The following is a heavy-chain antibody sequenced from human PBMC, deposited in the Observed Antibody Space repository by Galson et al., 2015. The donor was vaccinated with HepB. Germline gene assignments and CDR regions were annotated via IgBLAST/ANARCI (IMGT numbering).Heavy chain of an antibody. CDR2: ISSSSSYI. V-gene: IGHV3-21*01. CDR3: AKSVGYCSSTSCYAVCYYYYGMDV. D-gene: IGHD2-2*01. Sequence: SLRLSCAASGFTFSSYSMNWVRQAPGKGLEWVSSISSSSSYIYYADSVKGRFTISRDNAKNSLYLQMNSLRAEDTAVYYCAKSVGYCSSTSCYAVCYYYYGMDVWGQGTTVTVSS. J-gene: IGHJ6*02. CDR1: GFTFSSYS.